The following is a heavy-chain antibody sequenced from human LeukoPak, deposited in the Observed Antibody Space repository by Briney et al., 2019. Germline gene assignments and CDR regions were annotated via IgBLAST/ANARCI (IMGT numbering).Heavy chain of an antibody. V-gene: IGHV1-2*02. CDR2: INPNSGGT. CDR1: GYTFTSYD. D-gene: IGHD3-10*01. J-gene: IGHJ4*02. Sequence: GASVKVSCKASGYTFTSYDINWVRQATGQGLEWMGWINPNSGGTNYAQKFQGRVTMTRDTSISTAYMELSRLRSDDTAVYYCARVGVVRGVLDYWGQGTLVTVSS. CDR3: ARVGVVRGVLDY.